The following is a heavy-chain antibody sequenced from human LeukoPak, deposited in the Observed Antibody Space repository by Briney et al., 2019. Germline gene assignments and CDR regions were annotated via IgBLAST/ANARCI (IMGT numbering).Heavy chain of an antibody. Sequence: GGSLRLSCAASGFTFSNAWMSWVRQAPGKGLEWVGRIISKTDGGTTDYAAPVKVRFTISRDDSKNTLYLQMNSLRAEDTAVYYCARDGRSGNFDKWGQGTLVSVSS. D-gene: IGHD1-26*01. J-gene: IGHJ4*02. CDR1: GFTFSNAW. CDR3: ARDGRSGNFDK. CDR2: IISKTDGGTT. V-gene: IGHV3-15*01.